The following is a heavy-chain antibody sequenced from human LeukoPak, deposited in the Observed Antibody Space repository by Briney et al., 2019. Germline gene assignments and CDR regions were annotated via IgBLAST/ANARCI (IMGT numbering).Heavy chain of an antibody. D-gene: IGHD5-24*01. Sequence: ASVKVSCKASVYTFTSYYMHCVRQAPGHGLEWMGIINPSGGSTSYAQKFQGRVTMTRDTSTSTVCMELSSLRSEDTAVYYCAREFVEMATNLYYMDVWGKGTTVTVSS. CDR2: INPSGGST. CDR1: VYTFTSYY. CDR3: AREFVEMATNLYYMDV. V-gene: IGHV1-46*01. J-gene: IGHJ6*03.